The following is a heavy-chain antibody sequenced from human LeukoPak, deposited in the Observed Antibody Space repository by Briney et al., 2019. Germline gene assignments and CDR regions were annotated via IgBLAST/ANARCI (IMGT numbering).Heavy chain of an antibody. CDR2: IYYSGST. J-gene: IGHJ5*02. Sequence: KASETLSLTCTVSGGSISSSSYYWGWIRQPPGKGLEWIGSIYYSGSTYYNPSLKSRVTVSVDTSKNQFSLKLSSVTAADTAVYYCARHLGYCSSTSCWFDPWGQGTLVTVSS. D-gene: IGHD2-2*01. CDR3: ARHLGYCSSTSCWFDP. V-gene: IGHV4-39*01. CDR1: GGSISSSSYY.